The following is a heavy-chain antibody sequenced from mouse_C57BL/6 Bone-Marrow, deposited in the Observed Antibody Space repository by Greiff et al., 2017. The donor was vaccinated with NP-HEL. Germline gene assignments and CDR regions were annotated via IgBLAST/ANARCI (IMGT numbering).Heavy chain of an antibody. CDR3: ARGYSNPFAY. J-gene: IGHJ3*01. Sequence: DVKLVESGGGLVKPGGSLKLSCAASGFTFSDYGMHWVRQAPEKGLEWVAYISSGSSTIYYADTVKGRFTISRDNAKTTLFLQMTSLRSEDTAMYYCARGYSNPFAYWGQGTLVTVSA. D-gene: IGHD2-5*01. V-gene: IGHV5-17*01. CDR1: GFTFSDYG. CDR2: ISSGSSTI.